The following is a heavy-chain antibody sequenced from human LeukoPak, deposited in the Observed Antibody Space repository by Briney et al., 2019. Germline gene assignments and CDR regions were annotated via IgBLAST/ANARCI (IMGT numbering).Heavy chain of an antibody. CDR1: GFTFNSYA. D-gene: IGHD3-10*01. CDR3: AKYFASGSYYKLPH. J-gene: IGHJ1*01. Sequence: GGSLRLSCAASGFTFNSYAMHWVRQAPGKGLEWVAGIWFDGTNKFHADSVKGRFTISRDNSKNTLYLQMDSLRAEDTAVYYCAKYFASGSYYKLPHWGQGTLVTVSS. V-gene: IGHV3-33*06. CDR2: IWFDGTNK.